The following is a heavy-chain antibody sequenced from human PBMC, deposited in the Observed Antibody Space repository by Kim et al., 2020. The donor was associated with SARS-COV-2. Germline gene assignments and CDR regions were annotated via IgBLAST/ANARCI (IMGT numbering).Heavy chain of an antibody. CDR3: SRVFTVQLWSSPRAHFDY. V-gene: IGHV1-3*01. D-gene: IGHD5-18*01. CDR2: INAGNGNT. Sequence: ASVKVSCKASGYTFTRYAMHWVRQAPGQRREWMGWINAGNGNTKYSQKFQGRVTITRETSASTAYMELGSLRSDDTAVYYCSRVFTVQLWSSPRAHFDYWGQGTLVTVSS. J-gene: IGHJ4*02. CDR1: GYTFTRYA.